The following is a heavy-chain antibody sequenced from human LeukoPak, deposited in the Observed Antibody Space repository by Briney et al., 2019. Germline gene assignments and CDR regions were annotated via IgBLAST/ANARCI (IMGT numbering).Heavy chain of an antibody. Sequence: TSETLSLTCAVYGGSFSGYYWSWIRQPPGKGLEWIGEINHSGSTNYNPSLKSRVTISVDTSKNQFSLKLSSVTAADMAVYYCASGYSYGSFDYWGQGTLVTVSS. CDR1: GGSFSGYY. CDR2: INHSGST. V-gene: IGHV4-34*01. D-gene: IGHD5-18*01. J-gene: IGHJ4*02. CDR3: ASGYSYGSFDY.